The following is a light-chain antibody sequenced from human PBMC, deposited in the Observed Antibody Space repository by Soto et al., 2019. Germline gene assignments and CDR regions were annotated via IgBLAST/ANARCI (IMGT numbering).Light chain of an antibody. V-gene: IGLV3-1*01. J-gene: IGLJ2*01. CDR3: QAWDSSTEEVV. CDR2: QDS. Sequence: SYELTQPPSVSVSPGQTASITCSGAKLGVKYACWYQQKPGQSPVLVIYQDSKRPSGIPERFSGSNSGNTATLTISGTQAMDEADYYCQAWDSSTEEVVFGGGTKLTVL. CDR1: KLGVKY.